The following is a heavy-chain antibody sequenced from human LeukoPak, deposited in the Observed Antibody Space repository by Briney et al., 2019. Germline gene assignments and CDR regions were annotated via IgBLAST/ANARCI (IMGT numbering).Heavy chain of an antibody. D-gene: IGHD3-22*01. Sequence: SVKVSCKASGGTFSSYAISWVRQAPGQGLEWMGRIIPIFGTANYAQKFQGRVTITTDEYTSTAYMELSSLRSEDTAVYYCARGGTYYSSGYYYYFDYWGQGTLVTVSS. CDR1: GGTFSSYA. V-gene: IGHV1-69*05. J-gene: IGHJ4*02. CDR2: IIPIFGTA. CDR3: ARGGTYYSSGYYYYFDY.